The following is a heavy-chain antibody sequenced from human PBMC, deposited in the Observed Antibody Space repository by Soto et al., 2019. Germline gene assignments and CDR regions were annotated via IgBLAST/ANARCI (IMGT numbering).Heavy chain of an antibody. D-gene: IGHD6-6*01. CDR3: AKRSSSSTFDY. Sequence: EVQLLESGGGLVQPGESLRLSCAASGFTFSSYAMSWVRQAPGKGLEWVSVISGSDDSTYYADSVKGRFTISRDKSKNTLYLQMNSLRAADTAVYYCAKRSSSSTFDYLGQGTLVTVSS. J-gene: IGHJ4*02. CDR2: ISGSDDST. V-gene: IGHV3-23*01. CDR1: GFTFSSYA.